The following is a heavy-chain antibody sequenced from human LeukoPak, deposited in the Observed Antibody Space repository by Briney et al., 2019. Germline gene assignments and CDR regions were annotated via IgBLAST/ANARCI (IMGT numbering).Heavy chain of an antibody. Sequence: GGSLRLSCAASGFTFSSYGMHWVRQAPGKGLEWVAFIRYDGSNKYYADSVKGRFTISRDNSKNTLYLQMNSLRAEDTAVYYCAKQYYYGSGSHLDYWGQGTLVTVSS. V-gene: IGHV3-30*02. CDR3: AKQYYYGSGSHLDY. J-gene: IGHJ4*02. CDR1: GFTFSSYG. D-gene: IGHD3-10*01. CDR2: IRYDGSNK.